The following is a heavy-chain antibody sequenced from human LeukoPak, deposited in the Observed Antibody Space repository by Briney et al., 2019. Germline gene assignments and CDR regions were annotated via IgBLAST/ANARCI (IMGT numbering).Heavy chain of an antibody. D-gene: IGHD3-10*01. V-gene: IGHV3-30*02. CDR1: GFTFSSYG. J-gene: IGHJ3*02. CDR2: IRNDGSNK. Sequence: PGGSLRLSCAASGFTFSSYGMHWVRQAPGKGLEWVAFIRNDGSNKYYADSVKGRFTISRDNSKNTLYLQMNSLRAEDTAVYYCARGFVSDAFDIWGQGTMVTVSS. CDR3: ARGFVSDAFDI.